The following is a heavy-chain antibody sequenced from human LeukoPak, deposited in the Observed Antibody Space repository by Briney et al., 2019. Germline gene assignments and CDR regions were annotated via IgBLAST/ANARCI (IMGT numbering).Heavy chain of an antibody. Sequence: TSETLSLTCTVSGGSISTYYWSWIRQPPGKGLEWIGCIYYSGSTNYNPSLKSRVTISVDTSKNQFSLKLSSVTAADTAVYYCARGGGVLLSWDMDVWGKGTTVTVSS. CDR1: GGSISTYY. J-gene: IGHJ6*03. V-gene: IGHV4-59*01. CDR2: IYYSGST. D-gene: IGHD3-10*01. CDR3: ARGGGVLLSWDMDV.